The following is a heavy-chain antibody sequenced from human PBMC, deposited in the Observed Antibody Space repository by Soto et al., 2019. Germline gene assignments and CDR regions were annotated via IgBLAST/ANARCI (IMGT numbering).Heavy chain of an antibody. D-gene: IGHD2-2*01. CDR2: ISNTAGSA. Sequence: EVYLLESGGGLVQPGGSLRLSCVASGFTLSNYAMSWVRQAPGKGLEWVSAISNTAGSASYADSVKGRFTISRDNSKNTVYLQMNSLRAEDTAIYYCAKDHFGRLHARTWGQGTLVTVSS. CDR3: AKDHFGRLHART. CDR1: GFTLSNYA. V-gene: IGHV3-23*01. J-gene: IGHJ5*02.